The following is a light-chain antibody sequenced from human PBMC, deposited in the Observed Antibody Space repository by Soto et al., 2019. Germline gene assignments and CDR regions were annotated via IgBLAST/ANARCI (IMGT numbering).Light chain of an antibody. V-gene: IGLV2-14*02. CDR2: EVN. CDR1: SSDVGSYNL. CDR3: TSYTSSGTLV. J-gene: IGLJ3*02. Sequence: QSALTQPASVSGSPGQSITISCTGTSSDVGSYNLVSWYQQHPGKVPKLIIYEVNNRPSGVSNRFSGSKSGNTASLTISGLLAEDEADYYCTSYTSSGTLVFGGGTKLTVL.